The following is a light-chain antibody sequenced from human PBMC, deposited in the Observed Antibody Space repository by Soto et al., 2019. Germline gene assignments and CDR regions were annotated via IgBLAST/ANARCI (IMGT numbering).Light chain of an antibody. CDR1: QSVSSSY. CDR3: QQYGSSFT. CDR2: GAS. J-gene: IGKJ3*01. V-gene: IGKV3-20*01. Sequence: EIVLTQSPGTLSLSPGERATLSCRASQSVSSSYLAWYQQKPGQAPRLLIYGASSMATGIPDRFRGSGSGTDFIITSSRLEPEDFAVYYCQQYGSSFTFGPGTKGDIK.